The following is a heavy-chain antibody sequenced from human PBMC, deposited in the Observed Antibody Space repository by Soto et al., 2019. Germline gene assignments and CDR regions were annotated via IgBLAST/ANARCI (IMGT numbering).Heavy chain of an antibody. J-gene: IGHJ4*02. CDR3: AKYTSADDY. CDR1: GFSFSSYW. V-gene: IGHV3-7*01. Sequence: LRLSCVGSGFSFSSYWMNWVRQAPGKGLEWVANIKQDGSERYYVDSVKGRFTISRDNAKNSLYLQMNSLRAEDTAVYYCAKYTSADDYWGQGTLVTVST. D-gene: IGHD3-10*01. CDR2: IKQDGSER.